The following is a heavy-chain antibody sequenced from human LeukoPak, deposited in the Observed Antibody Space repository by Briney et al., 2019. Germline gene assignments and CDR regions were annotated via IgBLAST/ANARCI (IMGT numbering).Heavy chain of an antibody. D-gene: IGHD3-3*01. CDR2: LYYSGRS. CDR1: GGSTSSHY. V-gene: IGHV4-59*11. J-gene: IGHJ6*03. Sequence: SETQSHTCTLSGGSTSSHYWSWIRQPPGKGLECLRHLYYSGRSNYNPSLKSRVTISVDTSKNQFSLKLSSVTAAGTAVYYCTRGQYYNFWSGYYTTYYYYYMDVWGKGTTVTVSS. CDR3: TRGQYYNFWSGYYTTYYYYYMDV.